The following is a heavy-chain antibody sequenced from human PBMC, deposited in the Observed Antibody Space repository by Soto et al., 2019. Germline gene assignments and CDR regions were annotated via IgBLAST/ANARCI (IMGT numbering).Heavy chain of an antibody. D-gene: IGHD3-22*01. J-gene: IGHJ4*02. Sequence: GGSLRLSCAASGFTFSSYAMSWVRQAPGKGLEWVSAISGSGGSTYYADSVKGRFTISRDNSKNTLYLQMNSLRAEDTAVYYCTVVVVTDRSRPFDYWGQGTLVTVS. CDR1: GFTFSSYA. CDR2: ISGSGGST. CDR3: TVVVVTDRSRPFDY. V-gene: IGHV3-23*01.